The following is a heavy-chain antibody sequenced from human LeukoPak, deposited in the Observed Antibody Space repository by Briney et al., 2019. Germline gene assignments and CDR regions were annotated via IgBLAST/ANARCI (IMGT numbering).Heavy chain of an antibody. J-gene: IGHJ5*02. V-gene: IGHV1-69*05. CDR2: IMPLFGTA. Sequence: ASVKVSCKTSGGTFNNSAISWVRQAPGQGLEWLGGIMPLFGTAGYAQKFQGRVTIAKDESTRTVYLGLTSLTSDDTAVYYCARDVHGDYGSGWFDPWGQGTLVSVSS. CDR3: ARDVHGDYGSGWFDP. D-gene: IGHD4-17*01. CDR1: GGTFNNSA.